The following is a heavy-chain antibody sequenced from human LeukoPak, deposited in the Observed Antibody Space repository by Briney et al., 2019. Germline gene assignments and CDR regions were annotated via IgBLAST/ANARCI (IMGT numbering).Heavy chain of an antibody. CDR1: GGSFSGYY. J-gene: IGHJ4*02. CDR3: APYPNPTCGGDCYIAH. V-gene: IGHV4-34*01. D-gene: IGHD2-21*02. Sequence: SETLSLTCAVYGGSFSGYYWSWIRQPPGKGLEWIGEINHSGSTNYNPSLKSRVTISVDTSKNQFSLKLSSMTAADTAVYYCAPYPNPTCGGDCYIAHWGQGTLVTVSS. CDR2: INHSGST.